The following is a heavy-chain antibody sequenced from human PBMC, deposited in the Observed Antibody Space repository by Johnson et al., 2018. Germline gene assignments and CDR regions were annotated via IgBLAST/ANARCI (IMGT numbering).Heavy chain of an antibody. J-gene: IGHJ6*02. CDR3: ARRLRDNANYGLDV. Sequence: QVQLVESGAEVKKPGASVKVSCRASGYTFISNYIHWVRQAPGQGPEWVGMVPPSGPGPTYAKRFQGRVTMDRDTPANTVCMELNSRTYKDTAGYFCARRLRDNANYGLDVWGQGTTVIVSS. D-gene: IGHD2-2*01. CDR2: VPPSGPGP. V-gene: IGHV1-46*01. CDR1: GYTFISNY.